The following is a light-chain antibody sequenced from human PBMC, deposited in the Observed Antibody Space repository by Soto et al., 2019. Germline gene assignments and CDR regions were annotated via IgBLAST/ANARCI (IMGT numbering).Light chain of an antibody. CDR1: QSISSY. CDR2: AAS. CDR3: QQSYSTPPKT. V-gene: IGKV1-39*01. Sequence: PSSLSASVGDRVTITCRASQSISSYLNWYQQKPGKAPKLLIYAASSLQSGVPSRFSGSGSGTDFTLTISSLQPEDFATYYCQQSYSTPPKTFGQGTKVDIK. J-gene: IGKJ1*01.